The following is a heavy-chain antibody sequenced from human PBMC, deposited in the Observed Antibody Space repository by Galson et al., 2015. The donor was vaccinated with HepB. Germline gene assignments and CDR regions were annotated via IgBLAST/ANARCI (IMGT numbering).Heavy chain of an antibody. CDR2: INPNSGGT. CDR1: GYTFTGYY. J-gene: IGHJ3*02. D-gene: IGHD3-10*01. V-gene: IGHV1-2*06. Sequence: SVKVSCKASGYTFTGYYMHWVRQAPGQGLEWMGRINPNSGGTNYAQKFQGRVTMTRDTSISTAYMELSRLRSDDTAVYYCARGNYYYGSGSYYMADAFDIWGQGTMVTVSS. CDR3: ARGNYYYGSGSYYMADAFDI.